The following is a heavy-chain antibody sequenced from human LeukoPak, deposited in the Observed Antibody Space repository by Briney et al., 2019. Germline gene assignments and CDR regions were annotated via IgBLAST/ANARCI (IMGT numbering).Heavy chain of an antibody. V-gene: IGHV3-21*01. CDR2: ISSSSSYI. CDR1: GFTVSSNY. J-gene: IGHJ2*01. CDR3: ARVYEDYYDSSGYYSTRGFDL. D-gene: IGHD3-22*01. Sequence: PGGSLRLSCAASGFTVSSNYMSWVRQAPGKGLEWVSSISSSSSYIYYADSVKGRFTISRDNAKNSLYLQMNSLRAEDTAVYYCARVYEDYYDSSGYYSTRGFDLWGRGTLVTVSS.